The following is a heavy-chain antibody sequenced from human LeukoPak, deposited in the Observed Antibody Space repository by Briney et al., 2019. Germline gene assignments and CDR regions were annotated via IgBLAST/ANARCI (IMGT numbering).Heavy chain of an antibody. D-gene: IGHD2-15*01. CDR2: INHTGST. CDR3: ARIYCSGGSCSFDP. Sequence: SETLSLTCAVYGGSFSNCYWNWIRQPPGKGLEWIGEINHTGSTNYNPSLKSRVTISVDTSKNQFSLKLSSVTAADTAVYYCARIYCSGGSCSFDPWGQGTLVTVSS. J-gene: IGHJ5*02. V-gene: IGHV4-34*01. CDR1: GGSFSNCY.